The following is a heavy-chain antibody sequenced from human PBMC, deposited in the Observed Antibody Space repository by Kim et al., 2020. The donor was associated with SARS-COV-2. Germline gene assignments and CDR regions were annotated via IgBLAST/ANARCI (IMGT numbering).Heavy chain of an antibody. CDR3: ERGTPKYYYRVPQGAFDI. CDR2: INHSGST. J-gene: IGHJ3*02. CDR1: GGSFSGYY. D-gene: IGHD3-10*01. Sequence: SETLSLTCAVYGGSFSGYYWSWIRQPPGKGLEWIGEINHSGSTNYNPSLKSRVTISVDTSKNQFSLKLSSVTAADTAVYYCERGTPKYYYRVPQGAFDIWGQGTMVTVSS. V-gene: IGHV4-34*01.